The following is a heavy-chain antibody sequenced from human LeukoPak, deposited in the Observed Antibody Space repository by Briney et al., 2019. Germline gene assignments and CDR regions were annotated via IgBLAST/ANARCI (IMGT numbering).Heavy chain of an antibody. D-gene: IGHD5-18*01. Sequence: SETLSLTCGVSDYSISSDYYWGWIRQPPGKGLEWIGSIYHSGTAYYNPSLNSRVTISVDTSKNQCSLKLNSVTAADTAVYYCARVWGYTYGYFDYWGQGTLVTVSS. CDR2: IYHSGTA. CDR3: ARVWGYTYGYFDY. V-gene: IGHV4-38-2*01. CDR1: DYSISSDYY. J-gene: IGHJ4*02.